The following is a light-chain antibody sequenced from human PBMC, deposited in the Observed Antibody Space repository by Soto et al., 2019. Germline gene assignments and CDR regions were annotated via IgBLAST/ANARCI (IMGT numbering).Light chain of an antibody. Sequence: DVVMTQSPLSLPVTLGQPASIPCRSNQSLVHSDGVAYFSWFQXRPGRSXXRXIYKVSNRDSGVPARFSGIGSGTDFTLKISRVEAEDVVVYYGMQGTHWPPITFGQGTRLDIK. J-gene: IGKJ5*01. CDR3: MQGTHWPPIT. CDR2: KVS. V-gene: IGKV2-30*02. CDR1: QSLVHSDGVAY.